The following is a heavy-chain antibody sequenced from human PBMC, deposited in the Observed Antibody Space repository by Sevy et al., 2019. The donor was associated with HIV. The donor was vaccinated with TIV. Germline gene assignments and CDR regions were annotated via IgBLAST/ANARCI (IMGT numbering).Heavy chain of an antibody. CDR3: VRAIAADGSF. D-gene: IGHD6-13*01. J-gene: IGHJ4*02. V-gene: IGHV3-7*01. CDR1: GFTLNSYW. Sequence: GGSRRLSCVASGFTLNSYWMSWVRQAPGKGLEWVANIKQDGSVKYYVNSVKGRFTISRDNARNLLYLQMNSLRVEDTALYYCVRAIAADGSFWGQGTLVTVSS. CDR2: IKQDGSVK.